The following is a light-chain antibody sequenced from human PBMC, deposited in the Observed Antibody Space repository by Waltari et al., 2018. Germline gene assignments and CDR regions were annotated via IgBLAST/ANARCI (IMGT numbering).Light chain of an antibody. CDR2: WAS. Sequence: DIVMTQSPDSLAVSLGETATINCQASQTILSSSNNKNALAWYQQKPGHPPKLLLYWASTRTSGVPDRFSGRGSETDFTLTISRLQADDVAVYYCQQYYSPPLTFGGGTKVEIK. CDR1: QTILSSSNNKNA. J-gene: IGKJ4*01. CDR3: QQYYSPPLT. V-gene: IGKV4-1*01.